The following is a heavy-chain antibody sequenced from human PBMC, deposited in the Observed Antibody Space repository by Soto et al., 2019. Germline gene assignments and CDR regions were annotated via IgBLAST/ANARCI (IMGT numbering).Heavy chain of an antibody. D-gene: IGHD6-13*01. J-gene: IGHJ4*02. V-gene: IGHV3-23*01. CDR2: ISGSGGST. CDR1: GFTFSNYA. Sequence: GGSLRLSCAASGFTFSNYAMSWVRQAPGMGLEWVSAISGSGGSTHYADSVKGRFTISRDNSKNTLSLQMNSLRAEDTAVYYCAKDLLIAAAGYFDSWGQGTLVTVSS. CDR3: AKDLLIAAAGYFDS.